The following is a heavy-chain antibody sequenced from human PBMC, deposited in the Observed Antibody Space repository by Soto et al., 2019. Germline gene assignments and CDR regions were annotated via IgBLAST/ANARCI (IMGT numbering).Heavy chain of an antibody. CDR1: GGSISSSNW. Sequence: QVQLQESGPGLVKPSGTLSLTCAVSGGSISSSNWWSWVRQPPGKGLEWIGEIYHSGSTNYNPSLKIRVTISVDKSKNQFSLKLSSVTAADTAVYYCAREGIAAAGTRWFDPWGQGTLVTVSS. J-gene: IGHJ5*02. D-gene: IGHD6-13*01. V-gene: IGHV4-4*02. CDR2: IYHSGST. CDR3: AREGIAAAGTRWFDP.